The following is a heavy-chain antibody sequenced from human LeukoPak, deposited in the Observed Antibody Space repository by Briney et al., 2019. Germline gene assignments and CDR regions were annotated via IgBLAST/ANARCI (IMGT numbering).Heavy chain of an antibody. CDR3: ARVVGLTGHSSSWYSGYYYYMDV. V-gene: IGHV1-69*06. J-gene: IGHJ6*03. D-gene: IGHD6-13*01. Sequence: HGASVKVSCKASGGTFSSYAISWVRQAPGQGLEWMGGIIPIFGTTNYAQKFQDRVTITADKSTSTAYMELSSLRSEDTAVYYCARVVGLTGHSSSWYSGYYYYMDVWGKGTTVTVSS. CDR2: IIPIFGTT. CDR1: GGTFSSYA.